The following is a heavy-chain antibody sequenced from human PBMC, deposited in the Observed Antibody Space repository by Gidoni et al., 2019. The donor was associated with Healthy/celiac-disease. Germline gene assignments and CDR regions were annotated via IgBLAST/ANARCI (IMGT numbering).Heavy chain of an antibody. CDR2: INAGNGNT. Sequence: QVQLVQSGAEVKKPGASVKVSCKASGYTFTSYAMHWVRQAPGQRLEWMGWINAGNGNTKYSQKFQGRVTITRDTSASTAYMELSSLRSEDTAVYYCARYVTYYYGSGRSDPSGDYTYDAFDIWGQGTMVTVSS. CDR1: GYTFTSYA. J-gene: IGHJ3*02. CDR3: ARYVTYYYGSGRSDPSGDYTYDAFDI. D-gene: IGHD3-10*01. V-gene: IGHV1-3*01.